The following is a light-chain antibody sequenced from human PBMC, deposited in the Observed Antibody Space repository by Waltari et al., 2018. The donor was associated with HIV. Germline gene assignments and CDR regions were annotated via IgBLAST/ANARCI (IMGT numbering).Light chain of an antibody. CDR2: WAS. Sequence: DIVMTQSPDSLAVSLGERAHINCKSSQSVLYSSNNKNYLAWYQQKPGQPPKLLIYWASTRESGVPDRFSGSGSRTDFTLTISSLQAEDVAVYYCQQYYSTPDTFGQGTKLEIK. J-gene: IGKJ2*01. V-gene: IGKV4-1*01. CDR3: QQYYSTPDT. CDR1: QSVLYSSNNKNY.